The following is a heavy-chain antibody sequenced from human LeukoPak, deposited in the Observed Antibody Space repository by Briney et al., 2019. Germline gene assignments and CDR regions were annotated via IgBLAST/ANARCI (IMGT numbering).Heavy chain of an antibody. CDR3: AKGGKTCSSTSCYGFFDY. CDR2: ISWNSGSI. J-gene: IGHJ4*02. Sequence: GGSLRLSCAASGFTFSSYSMNWVRQAPGKGLEWVSGISWNSGSIGYADSVKGRFTISRDNAKNSLYLQMNSLRAEDTAVYYCAKGGKTCSSTSCYGFFDYWGQGTLVTVSS. V-gene: IGHV3-21*04. D-gene: IGHD2-2*01. CDR1: GFTFSSYS.